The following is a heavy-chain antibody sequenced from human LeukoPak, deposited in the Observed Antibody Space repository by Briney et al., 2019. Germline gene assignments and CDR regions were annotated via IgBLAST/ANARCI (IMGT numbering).Heavy chain of an antibody. CDR3: ASSSRLRGVHFDY. J-gene: IGHJ4*02. V-gene: IGHV1-69*05. D-gene: IGHD3-10*01. CDR1: GGTFSSYA. CDR2: IIPTFGTA. Sequence: ASVKVSCKASGGTFSSYAISWVRQAPRQGLEWMGRIIPTFGTANYAQKFQGRVTITTDEPTSTAYMELSSLRSEDTAVYYCASSSRLRGVHFDYWGQGTLVTVSS.